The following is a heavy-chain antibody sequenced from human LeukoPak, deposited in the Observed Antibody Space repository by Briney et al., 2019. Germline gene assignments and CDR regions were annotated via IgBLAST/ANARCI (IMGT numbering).Heavy chain of an antibody. CDR2: INPNSGGT. D-gene: IGHD6-19*01. CDR3: ARSVAVTGRAPVDRSPIGDSDY. J-gene: IGHJ4*02. Sequence: ASVKVSCKASGYTFTSYGISWVRQAPGQGLEWMGRINPNSGGTNYAQKFQGRVTMTRDTSTSTVYMELSSLRSEDTAMYYCARSVAVTGRAPVDRSPIGDSDYWGQGTLVTVSS. V-gene: IGHV1-18*01. CDR1: GYTFTSYG.